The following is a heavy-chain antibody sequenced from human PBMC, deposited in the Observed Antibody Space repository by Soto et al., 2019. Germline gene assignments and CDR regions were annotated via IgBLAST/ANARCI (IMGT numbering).Heavy chain of an antibody. J-gene: IGHJ4*02. CDR2: ISSSSSTI. CDR3: ARVDDYVLVY. V-gene: IGHV3-48*01. CDR1: GFTFSSYS. Sequence: EVQLVESGGGLVQPGGSLRLSCAASGFTFSSYSMNWVRQAPGKGLEWVSYISSSSSTIYYADSVKGRFTISRDNAKNSRYLQMNSLRAEDTAVYYCARVDDYVLVYWGQGTLVTVSS. D-gene: IGHD3-10*02.